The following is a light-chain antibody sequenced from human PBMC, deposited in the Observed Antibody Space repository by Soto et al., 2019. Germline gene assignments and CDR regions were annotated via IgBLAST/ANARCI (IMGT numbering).Light chain of an antibody. V-gene: IGLV2-8*01. CDR2: EVS. CDR3: NSYAGSNNWV. J-gene: IGLJ3*02. CDR1: SSDVGGYNY. Sequence: QSVLTQPPSASGSPGQSVTISCTGTSSDVGGYNYVSWYQQHPGKAPKLMIYEVSKRPSGVPDRFSGSKSGNTASLTVSGLQGEDEADYYCNSYAGSNNWVFGGGTKVTVL.